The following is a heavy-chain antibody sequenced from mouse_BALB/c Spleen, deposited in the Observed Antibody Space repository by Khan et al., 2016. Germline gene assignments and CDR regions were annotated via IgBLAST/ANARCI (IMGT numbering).Heavy chain of an antibody. Sequence: EVQLQESGPGLVKPSQSLSLTCTVTGYSITSDYAWNWIRQFPGNKLEWMGYISYSGNTTYNPSLKSRISITRDTSKNQFFLQLNSFTTEDTATYYGARSRRYDGYFDYWGQGTTLTVSS. CDR3: ARSRRYDGYFDY. J-gene: IGHJ2*01. CDR1: GYSITSDYA. CDR2: ISYSGNT. D-gene: IGHD2-14*01. V-gene: IGHV3-2*02.